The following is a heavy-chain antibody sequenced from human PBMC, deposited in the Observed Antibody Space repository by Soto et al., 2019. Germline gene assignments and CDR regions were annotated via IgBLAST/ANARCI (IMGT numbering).Heavy chain of an antibody. J-gene: IGHJ5*02. D-gene: IGHD2-15*01. Sequence: TLSLTCTVSGGSVSSAGYYWSWIRQHPGKGLEWIGYIYYSGSTHYNPSLKSRVTISVDTSKNQFSLNLSSVTAADTAVYYCARTPSDVLVVAAAIRDIRWFDPWGQGTLVTVSS. CDR2: IYYSGST. V-gene: IGHV4-31*03. CDR1: GGSVSSAGYY. CDR3: ARTPSDVLVVAAAIRDIRWFDP.